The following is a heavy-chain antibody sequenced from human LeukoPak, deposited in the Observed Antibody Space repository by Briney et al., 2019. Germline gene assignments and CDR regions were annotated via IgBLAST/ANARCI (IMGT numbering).Heavy chain of an antibody. D-gene: IGHD2-15*01. CDR1: GFTFSSYS. Sequence: GGSLRLSCAASGFTFSSYSMNWVRQAPGKGLEWVSSISSSSSYIYHADSVKGRFTISRDNAKNSLYLQMNSLRAEDTAVYYCARENGVVVAATGFDYWGQGTLVTVSS. J-gene: IGHJ4*02. CDR2: ISSSSSYI. CDR3: ARENGVVVAATGFDY. V-gene: IGHV3-21*01.